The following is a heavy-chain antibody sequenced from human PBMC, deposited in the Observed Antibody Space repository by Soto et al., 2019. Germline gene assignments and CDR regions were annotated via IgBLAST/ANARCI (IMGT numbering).Heavy chain of an antibody. CDR1: ERTFNSYA. CDR2: IIPIFGTS. J-gene: IGHJ6*02. CDR3: AHSRVALSTSYGMDV. Sequence: GASMKVSCKASERTFNSYAISWVRQAPGQGLEWMGGIIPIFGTSNYAQKFQGRVTITADESTSTAHMELSSLRSEDTAVYYCAHSRVALSTSYGMDVWGQGNTVTVSS. D-gene: IGHD2-2*01. V-gene: IGHV1-69*13.